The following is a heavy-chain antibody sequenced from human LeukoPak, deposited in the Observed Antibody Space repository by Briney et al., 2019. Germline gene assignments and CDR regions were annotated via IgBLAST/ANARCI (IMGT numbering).Heavy chain of an antibody. CDR1: GFTFSIYW. V-gene: IGHV3-74*01. J-gene: IGHJ5*02. CDR3: VRGGPSTWS. CDR2: INTDGSST. D-gene: IGHD2-15*01. Sequence: QSGGSLRLFCAASGFTFSIYWMHWVRHAPGKGRVWVSRINTDGSSTSYADSVKGRFTISRDNAKNTVYLQMSNLRAEDTAVYYCVRGGPSTWSWGQGTLVTVSS.